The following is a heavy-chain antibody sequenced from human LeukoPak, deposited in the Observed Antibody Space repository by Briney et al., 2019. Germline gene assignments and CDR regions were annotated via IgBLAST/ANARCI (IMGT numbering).Heavy chain of an antibody. CDR1: GGSFSGYY. Sequence: KPSETLSLTCAVYGGSFSGYYWSWLRQPPGKGLEWIGEINHSGSTNYNPSLKSRVTISVDTSKNQFCLKLSSVTAADTAVYYCARGRPGYYDSSGYYVDYWGQGTLVTVSS. J-gene: IGHJ4*02. V-gene: IGHV4-34*01. D-gene: IGHD3-22*01. CDR3: ARGRPGYYDSSGYYVDY. CDR2: INHSGST.